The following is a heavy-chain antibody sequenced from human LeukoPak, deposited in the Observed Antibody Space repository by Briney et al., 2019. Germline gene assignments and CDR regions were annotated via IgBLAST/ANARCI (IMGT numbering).Heavy chain of an antibody. CDR3: AREWSGSLSGFDY. V-gene: IGHV4-38-2*02. CDR2: IYHSGST. Sequence: SETLSLTCTVSGYSISSNYYWGWIRQPPGKGLEWIGNIYHSGSTYYNPSLKSRVTISLDTSKNQFSLKLSSVTAADTAVYYCAREWSGSLSGFDYWGQGTLVTVSS. CDR1: GYSISSNYY. J-gene: IGHJ4*02. D-gene: IGHD1-26*01.